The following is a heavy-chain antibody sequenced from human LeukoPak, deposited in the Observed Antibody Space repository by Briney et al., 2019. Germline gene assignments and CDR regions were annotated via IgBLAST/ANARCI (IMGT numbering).Heavy chain of an antibody. D-gene: IGHD6-13*01. CDR1: GFIFSSYW. V-gene: IGHV3-7*05. CDR2: IKQDGSEK. Sequence: PGGSLRLSCAASGFIFSSYWMSWVRQAPGKGLEWVANIKQDGSEKHYVDSVKGRFTISRDNAKNSLYLQMNSLRAEDTAVYYCAREAAAAHPDYWGQGTLVVVSA. J-gene: IGHJ4*02. CDR3: AREAAAAHPDY.